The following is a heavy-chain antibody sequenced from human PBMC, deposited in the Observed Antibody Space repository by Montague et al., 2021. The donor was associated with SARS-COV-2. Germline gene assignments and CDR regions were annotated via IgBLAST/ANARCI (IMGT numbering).Heavy chain of an antibody. CDR3: AREGTVPGPRGIYFDD. V-gene: IGHV6-1*01. CDR1: GDSVAGHRRR. CDR2: PYYGTKWYT. D-gene: IGHD1-1*01. J-gene: IGHJ4*02. Sequence: CAISGDSVAGHRRRSDEHTYALSSRFECVCRPYYGTKWYTDYAPSVKTRITITPDTSNNQFSLHLNSVTPGDTAVYYCAREGTVPGPRGIYFDDWGQGTLVTVYS.